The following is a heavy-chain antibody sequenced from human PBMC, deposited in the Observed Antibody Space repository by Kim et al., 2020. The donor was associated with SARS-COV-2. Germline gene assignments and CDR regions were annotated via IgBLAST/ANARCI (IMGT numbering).Heavy chain of an antibody. J-gene: IGHJ3*02. CDR3: ARVAVPAARLHDDAFDI. Sequence: SETLSLTCAVSGGSISSGGYSWSWIRQPPGKGLEWIGYIYHSGSTYYNPSLKSRVTISVDRSKNQFSLKLSSVTAADTAVYYCARVAVPAARLHDDAFDIWGQGTMVTVSS. CDR2: IYHSGST. CDR1: GGSISSGGYS. V-gene: IGHV4-30-2*01. D-gene: IGHD2-2*01.